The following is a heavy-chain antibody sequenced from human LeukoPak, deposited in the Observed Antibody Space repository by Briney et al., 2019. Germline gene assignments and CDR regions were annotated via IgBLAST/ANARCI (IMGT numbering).Heavy chain of an antibody. CDR3: ARGLNSGSYAPFNY. V-gene: IGHV4-59*01. CDR1: GGSINTYF. J-gene: IGHJ4*02. Sequence: SETLSLTCTVSGGSINTYFWSWIRQPPGKGLEWIGYIYYSGSATYNPSLKSRVTISVDTSKNQLSLKLSSVTAADTGLYYCARGLNSGSYAPFNYWGQGTLVTVSS. CDR2: IYYSGSA. D-gene: IGHD3-16*01.